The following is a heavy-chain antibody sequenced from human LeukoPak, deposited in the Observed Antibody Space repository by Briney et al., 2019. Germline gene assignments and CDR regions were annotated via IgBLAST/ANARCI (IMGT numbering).Heavy chain of an antibody. CDR2: IWYDGSIK. CDR3: ARDGMGDFQH. CDR1: GFTFSSYG. Sequence: GRSLRLSCAASGFTFSSYGMHWVRQAPGKGLEWVAVIWYDGSIKFYVDSVKGRFTISRDNAKNSLYLQMNSLRAEDTAVYYCARDGMGDFQHWGQGTLVTVSS. V-gene: IGHV3-33*01. J-gene: IGHJ1*01. D-gene: IGHD3-16*01.